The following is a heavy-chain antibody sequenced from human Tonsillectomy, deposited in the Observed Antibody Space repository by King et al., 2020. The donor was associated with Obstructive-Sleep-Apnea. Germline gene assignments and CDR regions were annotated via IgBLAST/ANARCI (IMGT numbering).Heavy chain of an antibody. V-gene: IGHV4-39*07. CDR1: GGSISSSSYY. J-gene: IGHJ5*02. CDR3: ARNTQWFDP. CDR2: IYYSGST. D-gene: IGHD2-15*01. Sequence: QLQESGPGLVKPSETLSLTCTVSGGSISSSSYYWGWIRQPPGKGLEWIGSIYYSGSTYYNPSLKSRVTISVDTSKNQFSLQLGSVTAADTAVYYWARNTQWFDPWGQGTLVTVS.